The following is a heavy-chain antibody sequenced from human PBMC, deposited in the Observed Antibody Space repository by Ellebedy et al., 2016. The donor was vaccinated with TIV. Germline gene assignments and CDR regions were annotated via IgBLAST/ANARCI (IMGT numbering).Heavy chain of an antibody. CDR1: GFTFSSYS. CDR3: ATSRARVY. CDR2: ISSSGSYL. V-gene: IGHV3-21*01. J-gene: IGHJ4*02. Sequence: GESLKISCAAFGFTFSSYSINWVRQTPGKGLEWVSSISSSGSYLYYADSVKGRFTISRDNAKNSLYLQMNSLRVDDTAVYYCATSRARVYWGQGTLVTVSS.